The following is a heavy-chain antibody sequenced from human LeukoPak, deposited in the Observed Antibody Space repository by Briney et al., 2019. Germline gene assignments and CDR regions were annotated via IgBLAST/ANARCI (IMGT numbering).Heavy chain of an antibody. CDR1: GGSISSGDYY. V-gene: IGHV4-30-4*01. CDR2: IYYSGST. J-gene: IGHJ5*02. CDR3: ARAPRELLLNWFDP. Sequence: SETLSLTWTVSGGSISSGDYYWSWIRQPPGKGLEWIGYIYYSGSTYYNPSLKSRVTISVDTSKNQFSLKLSSVTAADTAVYYCARAPRELLLNWFDPWGQGTLVTVSS. D-gene: IGHD2-15*01.